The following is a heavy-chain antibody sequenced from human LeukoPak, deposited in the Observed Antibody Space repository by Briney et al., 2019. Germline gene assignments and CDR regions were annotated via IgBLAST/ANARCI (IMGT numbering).Heavy chain of an antibody. J-gene: IGHJ6*02. CDR3: ATSWGPDTSAFRWGRDGMDV. V-gene: IGHV3-23*01. CDR2: ISKSGDHT. D-gene: IGHD3-16*01. Sequence: SGGSLRLSCAVPGLTFNNYAMSWVRQAPGKGLEWVSAISKSGDHTYYAASAKGRFTIYRDNSKNTQYLQMNSLRAEDTAVYYCATSWGPDTSAFRWGRDGMDVWGQGTTVIVS. CDR1: GLTFNNYA.